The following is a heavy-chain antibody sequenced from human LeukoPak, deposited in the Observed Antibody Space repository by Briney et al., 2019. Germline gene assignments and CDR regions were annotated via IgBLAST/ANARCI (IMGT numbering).Heavy chain of an antibody. CDR1: GFTFSSYA. D-gene: IGHD3/OR15-3a*01. J-gene: IGHJ3*02. V-gene: IGHV3-30-3*01. CDR2: ISYDGSNK. Sequence: GGSLRLSCAASGFTFSSYAMHWVRQAPGKGLEWVAVISYDGSNKYYADSVKGRFTFSRDNSKNTLYLQMNSLRAEDTAVYYCARDGLDAFDIWGQGTMVTVSS. CDR3: ARDGLDAFDI.